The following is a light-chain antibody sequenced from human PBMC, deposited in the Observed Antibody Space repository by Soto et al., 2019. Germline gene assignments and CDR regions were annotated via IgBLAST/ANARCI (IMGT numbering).Light chain of an antibody. CDR3: CSYGGSGTWV. CDR1: SSDVGSYYL. CDR2: EGI. J-gene: IGLJ3*02. Sequence: QSALTQPASVSGSPGQSITISCTGTSSDVGSYYLVSWYHLHPGKAPKLIIYEGIKRPSGVSNRFTGSRSGNTASLRISGLQAEDEAEYYCCSYGGSGTWVFGGGTKVTVL. V-gene: IGLV2-23*01.